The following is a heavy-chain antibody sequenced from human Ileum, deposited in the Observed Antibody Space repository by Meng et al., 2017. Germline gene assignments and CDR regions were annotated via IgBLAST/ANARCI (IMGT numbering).Heavy chain of an antibody. CDR1: GASMSVVSY. D-gene: IGHD4-23*01. CDR3: ARHGGYYQDF. J-gene: IGHJ4*02. CDR2: IDHLGIA. Sequence: QVRRQGSGPGLGTASVTLSLTCSVSGASMSVVSYWSWVRQSPGKGLEWIGQIDHLGIAYYKPSLKSRVTMSIDQSKSQFSLRLTSVSAADTAVYYCARHGGYYQDFWGQGTLVTVSS. V-gene: IGHV4-4*02.